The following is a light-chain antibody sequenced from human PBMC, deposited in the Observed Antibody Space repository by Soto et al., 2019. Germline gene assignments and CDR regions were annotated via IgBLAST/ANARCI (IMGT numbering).Light chain of an antibody. CDR1: QTIXTW. Sequence: IQMTQSPSPXSASVRDRDNITCRARQTIXTWLGRYQQKPGRAPKLLNYQASSLESGVPSSFSGSGSGTEFTITISSLQPDDFATYYCQQYNSKWTFGQGTKVDIK. CDR2: QAS. V-gene: IGKV1-5*03. CDR3: QQYNSKWT. J-gene: IGKJ1*01.